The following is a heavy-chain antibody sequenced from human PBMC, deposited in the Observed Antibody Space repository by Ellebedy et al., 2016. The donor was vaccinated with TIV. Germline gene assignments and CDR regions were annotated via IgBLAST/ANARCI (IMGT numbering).Heavy chain of an antibody. J-gene: IGHJ4*02. D-gene: IGHD6-19*01. Sequence: AASVKVSCKASGYIFTNYGISWVRQAPGQGLEWMGWINPNSGGTNSAQKFQGRVAMTRDTSISTAIMELSGLRSDDTAVYYCAKVGSSGWAFFDSWGQGTLVTVS. CDR2: INPNSGGT. CDR1: GYIFTNYG. CDR3: AKVGSSGWAFFDS. V-gene: IGHV1-2*02.